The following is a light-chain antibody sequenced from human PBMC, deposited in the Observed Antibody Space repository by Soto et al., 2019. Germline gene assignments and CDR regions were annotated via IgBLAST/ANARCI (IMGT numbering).Light chain of an antibody. CDR3: ATWDDRVLGIV. J-gene: IGLJ2*01. CDR2: EVG. V-gene: IGLV2-14*01. Sequence: QSALTQPASMSGSLGQSITISCTGTSSDLGGYKYVSWYQQHPGKAPRLMIYEVGNRPSEVSTRFSGSKSGNTASLTISGLQAEDEGDYYCATWDDRVLGIVFGGGTKLTVL. CDR1: SSDLGGYKY.